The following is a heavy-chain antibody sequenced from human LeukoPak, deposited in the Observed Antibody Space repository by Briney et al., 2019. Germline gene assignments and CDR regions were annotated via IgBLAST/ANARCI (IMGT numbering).Heavy chain of an antibody. V-gene: IGHV3-7*01. D-gene: IGHD3-22*01. CDR2: IRGDGREQ. CDR1: GFTLSNFW. J-gene: IGHJ4*02. CDR3: SRFLYHSSGYHFFDS. Sequence: PGGSLRLSCAASGFTLSNFWMTWVRQAPGKGLEWVANIRGDGREQNYVASVKGRFTISRDNAQNSLYLHMSSLGAEDTALYFCSRFLYHSSGYHFFDSWGQGTLVTVSS.